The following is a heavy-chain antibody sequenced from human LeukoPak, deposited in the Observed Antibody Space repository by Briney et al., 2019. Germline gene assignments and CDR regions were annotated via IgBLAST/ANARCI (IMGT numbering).Heavy chain of an antibody. V-gene: IGHV4-59*01. CDR2: IYYGGST. J-gene: IGHJ5*02. Sequence: PSETLSLTCTVSGGSISSYYWSWIRQPPGKGLEWIGYIYYGGSTNYNPSLKSRVTISVDTSKNQFSLKLSSVTAADTAVYYCARGVYFDPWGQGTLVTVSS. CDR1: GGSISSYY. D-gene: IGHD6-13*01. CDR3: ARGVYFDP.